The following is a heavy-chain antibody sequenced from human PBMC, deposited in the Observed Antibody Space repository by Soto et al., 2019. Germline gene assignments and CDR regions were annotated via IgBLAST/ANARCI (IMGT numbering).Heavy chain of an antibody. CDR3: ARLADAGINYYYYGMDV. D-gene: IGHD6-13*01. Sequence: PGESLKISCKGSGYGFTSYWISWVRQMPGKGLEWMGRIDPSDSYTNYSPSFQGHVTISADKSISTAYLQWSSLKASDTAMYYCARLADAGINYYYYGMDVWGQGTTVTVSS. V-gene: IGHV5-10-1*01. J-gene: IGHJ6*02. CDR1: GYGFTSYW. CDR2: IDPSDSYT.